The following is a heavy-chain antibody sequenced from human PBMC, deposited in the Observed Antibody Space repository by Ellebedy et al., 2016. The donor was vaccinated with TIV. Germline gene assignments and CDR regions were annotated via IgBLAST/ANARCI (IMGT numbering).Heavy chain of an antibody. CDR3: ARVSRYASAFDY. Sequence: SETLSLTCTVSGGSISSSSSYWGWIRQPPGTGLEWIGSIYYSGSTYYNPSLKSRVTISVDTSKNQFSLKLSSVTAADTAVYYCARVSRYASAFDYWGQGTLVTVSS. V-gene: IGHV4-39*07. D-gene: IGHD2-15*01. J-gene: IGHJ4*02. CDR2: IYYSGST. CDR1: GGSISSSSSY.